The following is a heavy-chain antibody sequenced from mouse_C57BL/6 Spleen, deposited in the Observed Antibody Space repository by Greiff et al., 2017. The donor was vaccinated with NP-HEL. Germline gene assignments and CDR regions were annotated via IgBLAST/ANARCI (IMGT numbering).Heavy chain of an antibody. CDR3: ARNYYGSSLYVDV. CDR1: GFTFSDYG. J-gene: IGHJ1*03. D-gene: IGHD1-1*01. V-gene: IGHV5-17*01. Sequence: DVQLQESGGGLVKPGGSLKLSCAASGFTFSDYGMHWVRQAPEKGLEWVAYISSGSSTIYYADTVKGRFTISRDNAKNTLFLQMTSLRSEDTAMYYCARNYYGSSLYVDVWGTGTTVTVSS. CDR2: ISSGSSTI.